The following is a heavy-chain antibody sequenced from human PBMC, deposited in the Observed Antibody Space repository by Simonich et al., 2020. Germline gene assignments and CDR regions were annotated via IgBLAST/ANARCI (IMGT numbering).Heavy chain of an antibody. Sequence: QVQLVQSGAEVKKPGASVKVSCKASGYTFTGYYMHWVRQAPGQGLEWMGWINPNSGCTNYAQKFQGRGTMTRDTSISTAYMELSRLRSDDTAVYYCARGALTGDYYYMDVWGKGTTVTVSS. J-gene: IGHJ6*03. CDR1: GYTFTGYY. D-gene: IGHD7-27*01. CDR2: INPNSGCT. V-gene: IGHV1-2*02. CDR3: ARGALTGDYYYMDV.